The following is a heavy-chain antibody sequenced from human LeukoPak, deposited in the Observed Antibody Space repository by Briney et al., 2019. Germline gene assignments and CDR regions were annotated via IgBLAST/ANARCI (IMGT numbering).Heavy chain of an antibody. CDR1: GFTFSTYW. CDR3: ARFQGGGWDV. Sequence: PGGSLRLSCAASGFTFSTYWMSWVRQAPVKGLEWVANIKQDGSEKYYVDSAKGRFTVSRDNAKNSLFLQMNSLRVEDTAVYYCARFQGGGWDVWGQGTTVNVSS. D-gene: IGHD6-25*01. J-gene: IGHJ6*02. CDR2: IKQDGSEK. V-gene: IGHV3-7*01.